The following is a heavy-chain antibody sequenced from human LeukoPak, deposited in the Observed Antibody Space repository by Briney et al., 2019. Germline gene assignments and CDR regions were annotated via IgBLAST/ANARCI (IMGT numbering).Heavy chain of an antibody. J-gene: IGHJ2*01. Sequence: SETLSLTCTVSGGSISSYYWSWIRQPAGKGLEWIGRIYTSGSTNYNPSLKSRVTISVDTSKNQFSLKLSSVTAADTAVYYCARRISKGYCSSTSCDLSPYYWYFDLWGRGTLVTVSS. D-gene: IGHD2-2*01. CDR2: IYTSGST. CDR3: ARRISKGYCSSTSCDLSPYYWYFDL. CDR1: GGSISSYY. V-gene: IGHV4-4*07.